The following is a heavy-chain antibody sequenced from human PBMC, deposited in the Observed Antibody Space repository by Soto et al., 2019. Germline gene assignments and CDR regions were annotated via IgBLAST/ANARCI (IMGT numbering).Heavy chain of an antibody. J-gene: IGHJ4*02. CDR1: GFTFDDYA. CDR2: IRSKAYGGTT. Sequence: TGGSLRLSCTASGFTFDDYAMSWVRQAPGKGLEWVGFIRSKAYGGTTEYAASVKGRFTISRDDSKSIAYLQMNSLKTEDTAVYYCTRGSVDPTYYYDSSGYYLYWGQGTLVTVSS. CDR3: TRGSVDPTYYYDSSGYYLY. D-gene: IGHD3-22*01. V-gene: IGHV3-49*04.